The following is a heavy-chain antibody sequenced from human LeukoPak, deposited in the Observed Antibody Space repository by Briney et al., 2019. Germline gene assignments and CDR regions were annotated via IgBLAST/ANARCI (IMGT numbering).Heavy chain of an antibody. D-gene: IGHD3-22*01. Sequence: GESLKISCKGSGYSFTSYWIGWVRQMPGKGLEWMGIIYPGDSDTRYSPSFQGQVTVSADKSISTAYLQWSSLKASDTAMYYCVRRAMHYYDSSGYYDYWGQGTLVTVSS. V-gene: IGHV5-51*01. CDR1: GYSFTSYW. CDR3: VRRAMHYYDSSGYYDY. CDR2: IYPGDSDT. J-gene: IGHJ4*02.